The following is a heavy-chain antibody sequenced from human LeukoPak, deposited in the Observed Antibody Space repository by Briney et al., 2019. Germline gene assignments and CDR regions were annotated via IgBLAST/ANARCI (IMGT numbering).Heavy chain of an antibody. J-gene: IGHJ4*02. CDR3: ARGPFGSGSFLDY. CDR1: GYIFSSND. V-gene: IGHV1-8*01. CDR2: MNPNSGDT. D-gene: IGHD3-10*01. Sequence: ASVKVSCKASGYIFSSNDINWVRQAAGQGLEWMGWMNPNSGDTGYTQKFQGRVAMTRSTSITTAYMELSSMISEDTAVYYCARGPFGSGSFLDYWGQGTLVTVSS.